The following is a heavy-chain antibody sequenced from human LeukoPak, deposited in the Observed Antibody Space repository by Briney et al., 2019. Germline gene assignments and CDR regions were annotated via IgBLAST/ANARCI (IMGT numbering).Heavy chain of an antibody. J-gene: IGHJ1*01. CDR3: ACQGEAPGIAAAGIGYFQH. D-gene: IGHD6-13*01. CDR1: GYTFTSYG. CDR2: ISAYNGNT. V-gene: IGHV1-18*01. Sequence: ASVKVSCKASGYTFTSYGISWVRQAPGQGLEWMGWISAYNGNTNYAQKLQGRVTMTTDTSTSTAYMELRSLRSEDTAVYYCACQGEAPGIAAAGIGYFQHWGQGTLVTVSS.